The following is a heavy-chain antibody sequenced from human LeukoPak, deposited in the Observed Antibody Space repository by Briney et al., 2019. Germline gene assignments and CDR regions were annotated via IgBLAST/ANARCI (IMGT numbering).Heavy chain of an antibody. D-gene: IGHD1-26*01. V-gene: IGHV3-23*01. CDR3: AKDWGGSYHGNAFDI. CDR2: LGGSETST. Sequence: PGGSLRLSCAASGFTFSIYALSWVRQAPGKGLEWVSVLGGSETSTSYADSVKGRFTISRDNSKNTLYLQMNSLRAEDTAVYYCAKDWGGSYHGNAFDIWGQGTMVTVSS. J-gene: IGHJ3*02. CDR1: GFTFSIYA.